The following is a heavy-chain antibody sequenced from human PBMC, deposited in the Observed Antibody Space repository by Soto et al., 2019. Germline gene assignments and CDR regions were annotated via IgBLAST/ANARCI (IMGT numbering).Heavy chain of an antibody. J-gene: IGHJ4*02. D-gene: IGHD5-12*01. CDR2: IYYSGST. CDR3: ARVGYVVDIVSF. CDR1: GAPISSGAYY. Sequence: SETLSLTCKVSGAPISSGAYYWSWVRQAPGKGLEWIGYIYYSGSTYYNPSLKRRLAISLDVSKNVFSLRLTSVAASDPAVYFFARVGYVVDIVSFWGPGMSVTVSS. V-gene: IGHV4-30-4*01.